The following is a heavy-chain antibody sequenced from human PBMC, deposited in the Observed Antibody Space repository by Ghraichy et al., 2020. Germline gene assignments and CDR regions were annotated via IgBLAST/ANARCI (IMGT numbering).Heavy chain of an antibody. CDR3: TRGVAENGGRFFDL. D-gene: IGHD3-16*01. CDR2: INPNGGGT. Sequence: ASVKVSCGASGYSFSAYFIHWVRQAPGQGFEWMGWINPNGGGTLYAQTFQGRVSMTRDTSVNTVFMEVTTLKSDDTAIYYCTRGVAENGGRFFDLWGQGTLVTVSS. J-gene: IGHJ4*02. CDR1: GYSFSAYF. V-gene: IGHV1-2*02.